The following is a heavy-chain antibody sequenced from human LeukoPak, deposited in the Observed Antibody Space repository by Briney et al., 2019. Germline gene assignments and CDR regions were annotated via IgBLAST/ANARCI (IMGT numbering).Heavy chain of an antibody. V-gene: IGHV1-2*02. CDR1: GYTFTGYY. Sequence: ASVKVSCKASGYTFTGYYMHWVRQAPGQGLKWMGWINPNSGGTNYAQKFQGRVTMTRDTSISTAYMELSRLRSDDTAVYYCARDGIVVVPAAIRAYYYYYYMDVWGKGTTVTVSS. J-gene: IGHJ6*03. CDR3: ARDGIVVVPAAIRAYYYYYYMDV. CDR2: INPNSGGT. D-gene: IGHD2-2*01.